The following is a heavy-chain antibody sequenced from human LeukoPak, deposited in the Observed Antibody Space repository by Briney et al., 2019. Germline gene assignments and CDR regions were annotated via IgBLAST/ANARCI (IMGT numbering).Heavy chain of an antibody. Sequence: GGSLRLSCAASRFTFSDYYMSWIRQAPGKGLEWISYISSSGSTIYYADSVKGRFTISRDNAKNSLYLQLNSLRAEDTAVYYCARGISSSLDFFDYWGQGTLVTVSS. J-gene: IGHJ4*02. CDR3: ARGISSSLDFFDY. V-gene: IGHV3-11*04. CDR1: RFTFSDYY. CDR2: ISSSGSTI. D-gene: IGHD6-13*01.